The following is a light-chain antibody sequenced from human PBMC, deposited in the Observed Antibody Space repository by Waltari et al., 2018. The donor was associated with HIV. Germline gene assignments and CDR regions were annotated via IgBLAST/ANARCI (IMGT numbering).Light chain of an antibody. CDR2: DVN. J-gene: IGLJ1*01. CDR3: CSYAGSNTFYV. Sequence: QSALTQPRSVSGSPGQTVTISCRGTSRDIGGYNYVSWYQQHPAEAPRLISYDVNKRPSVVPDRFSGSKSGNTASLTISGLQAEDEADYYCCSYAGSNTFYVFGTGTEVTVL. V-gene: IGLV2-11*01. CDR1: SRDIGGYNY.